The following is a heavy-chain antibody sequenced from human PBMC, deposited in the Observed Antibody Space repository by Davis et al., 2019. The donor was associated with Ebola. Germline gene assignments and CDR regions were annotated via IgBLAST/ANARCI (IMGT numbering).Heavy chain of an antibody. CDR2: ISHNGGLT. J-gene: IGHJ6*02. CDR1: GFSFSSYG. Sequence: GESLKISCAASGFSFSSYGMAWVRQAPGKGLEWVAAISHNGGLTYFAGSVTGRFIISRDNSQNTLYLQMKRLRVEDTALYYCAKPQWLGPAYSYYYGMDVWGQGTAVTVSS. CDR3: AKPQWLGPAYSYYYGMDV. D-gene: IGHD6-19*01. V-gene: IGHV3-23*01.